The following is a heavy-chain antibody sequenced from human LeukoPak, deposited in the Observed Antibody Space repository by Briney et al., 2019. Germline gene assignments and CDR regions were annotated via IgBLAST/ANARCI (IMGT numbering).Heavy chain of an antibody. V-gene: IGHV4-39*07. Sequence: SETLSLTCTVSGGSISSSPYYWGWIRQPPGKGLEWIGSIYYSGTTHYNPSLESRVTISVDTSKNQFSLKLSSVTAADTAVYYCARFRAFDIWGRGTLVTVSS. J-gene: IGHJ3*02. CDR2: IYYSGTT. CDR3: ARFRAFDI. CDR1: GGSISSSPYY.